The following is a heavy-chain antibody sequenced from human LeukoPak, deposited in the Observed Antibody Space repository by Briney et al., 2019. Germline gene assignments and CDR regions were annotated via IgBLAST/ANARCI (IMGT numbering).Heavy chain of an antibody. CDR1: GFTFSSYA. CDR3: VRAEDGIRYFDWLLYYYYGMDV. V-gene: IGHV3-30*04. D-gene: IGHD3-9*01. J-gene: IGHJ6*02. Sequence: GGSLRLSCAASGFTFSSYAMHWVRQAPGKGLEPLAVIAYDGSNKYYADSVKGRFTISRDNSKNTLYLQMNSLRAEDTAVYYFVRAEDGIRYFDWLLYYYYGMDVWGQGTTVTVSS. CDR2: IAYDGSNK.